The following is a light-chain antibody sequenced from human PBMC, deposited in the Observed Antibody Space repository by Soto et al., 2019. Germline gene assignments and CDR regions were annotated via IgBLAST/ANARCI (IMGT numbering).Light chain of an antibody. V-gene: IGLV2-11*01. CDR3: CSYAGTYTI. J-gene: IGLJ2*01. CDR2: DVS. CDR1: SSDIGSYNY. Sequence: QSALTQPRSVSGSPGQSVTISCTGTSSDIGSYNYVSWYQQHPGKAPKLMIYDVSKRPSGVPDLFSGSKSGNTASLTISGLQAEDEADYYCCSYAGTYTIFGGGTKLTVL.